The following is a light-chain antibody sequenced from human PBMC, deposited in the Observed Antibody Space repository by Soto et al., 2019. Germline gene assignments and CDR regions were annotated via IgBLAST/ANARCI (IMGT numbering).Light chain of an antibody. CDR2: GAS. V-gene: IGKV3-15*01. CDR3: QQYNNWYMYT. Sequence: EIVMTQSPATLSVSPGERATLSCRASQSVSSNLAWYQQKPGQAPRLLIYGASTRATGIPARFSGSGSGTEFTITISSLQSEDFAVYYCQQYNNWYMYTFGQGTKLEIK. J-gene: IGKJ2*01. CDR1: QSVSSN.